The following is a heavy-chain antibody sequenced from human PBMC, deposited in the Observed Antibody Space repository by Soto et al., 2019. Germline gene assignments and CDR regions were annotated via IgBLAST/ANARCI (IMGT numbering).Heavy chain of an antibody. CDR3: AKARDYYDSSGGPFDY. CDR2: ISGSGGST. V-gene: IGHV3-23*01. J-gene: IGHJ4*02. D-gene: IGHD3-22*01. CDR1: GFTFSSYA. Sequence: EVHLLESGGGLVQPGGSLRLSCAASGFTFSSYAMSWVRQAPGKGLEWVSAISGSGGSTYYADSVKGRFTISRDNSKNTVYLQMKSLRAEDTAVYYCAKARDYYDSSGGPFDYWGQGTLVTVSS.